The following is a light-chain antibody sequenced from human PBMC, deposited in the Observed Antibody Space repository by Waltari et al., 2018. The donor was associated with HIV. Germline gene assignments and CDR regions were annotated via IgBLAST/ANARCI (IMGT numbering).Light chain of an antibody. V-gene: IGLV1-40*03. Sequence: PPGASAPGQRVHLSLSWGRFNIRGGQRVPWYQQVPGTAPKLLIYTNADRPSGVPDRFSGYKSGASASLVITGLRAEDEAVYYCLSYDTRKHYVFGPGTKVTVL. CDR1: RFNIRGGQR. CDR2: TNA. CDR3: LSYDTRKHYV. J-gene: IGLJ1*01.